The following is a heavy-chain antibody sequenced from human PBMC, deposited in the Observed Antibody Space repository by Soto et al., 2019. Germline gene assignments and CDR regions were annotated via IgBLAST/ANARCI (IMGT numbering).Heavy chain of an antibody. Sequence: QVQLVESGGGVVQPGRSLRLSCAASGFTFSSYGMHWVRQAPGKGLEWVAVIWYDGSNKYYADSVKGRFTISRDNSKNTLYLQMNRLRPEDTAVYYCASNYYYDTPSPIYWGQGTLVTVSS. CDR3: ASNYYYDTPSPIY. CDR1: GFTFSSYG. CDR2: IWYDGSNK. J-gene: IGHJ4*02. D-gene: IGHD3-22*01. V-gene: IGHV3-33*01.